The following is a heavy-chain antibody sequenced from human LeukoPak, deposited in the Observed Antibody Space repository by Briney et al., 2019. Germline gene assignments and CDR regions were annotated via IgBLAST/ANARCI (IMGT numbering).Heavy chain of an antibody. Sequence: YWIGWVRQMPGKGLEWMGIIYPGDSDTRYSPSFQGQVTISADKSISTAYLQWSSLKASDTAMYYCARGHYSSSWYDYWGQGTLVTVSS. J-gene: IGHJ4*02. CDR1: YW. V-gene: IGHV5-51*01. D-gene: IGHD6-13*01. CDR2: IYPGDSDT. CDR3: ARGHYSSSWYDY.